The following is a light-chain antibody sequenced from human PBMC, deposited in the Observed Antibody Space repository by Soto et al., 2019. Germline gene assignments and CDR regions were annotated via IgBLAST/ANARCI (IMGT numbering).Light chain of an antibody. J-gene: IGLJ1*01. CDR1: SSDVGGYNY. CDR2: DVS. CDR3: SPYKRSSTLGV. Sequence: QSVLTQPASVSGSPGQSITISCTGTSSDVGGYNYVSWYQQHPGKAPKLMIYDVSNRPSGVSNRFSGSKSGNTASLTISGPPAGGGGYYYRSPYKRSSTLGVFGTGTKLTVL. V-gene: IGLV2-14*01.